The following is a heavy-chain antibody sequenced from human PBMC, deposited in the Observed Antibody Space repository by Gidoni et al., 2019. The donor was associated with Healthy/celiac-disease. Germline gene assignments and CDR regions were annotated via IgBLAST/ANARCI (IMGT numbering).Heavy chain of an antibody. J-gene: IGHJ4*02. CDR3: ARDRIEYSSSSGNNYKFGY. V-gene: IGHV3-48*02. CDR1: GFTFSSYS. D-gene: IGHD6-6*01. CDR2: ISMSSSTI. Sequence: EVQLVESGGGLVQPGGSLRLSCAASGFTFSSYSMNWVRQAPGKGLEWVSYISMSSSTIYYADSVKGRFTISRDNAKNSLYLQMNSLRDEDTAVYYCARDRIEYSSSSGNNYKFGYWGQGTLVTVSS.